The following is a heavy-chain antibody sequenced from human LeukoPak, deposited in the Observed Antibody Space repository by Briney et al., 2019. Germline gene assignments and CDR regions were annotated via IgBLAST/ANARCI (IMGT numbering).Heavy chain of an antibody. J-gene: IGHJ3*01. Sequence: SETLSLTCAVYGGSFSAYHWSWVRQPPGKGLEWIGEINHSGSTNYNPSLKSRVTISVDTSKNQFSLRLSSVTAAGTAVYYCARLYYDFLTGYYLHEAFDVWGQGTRVTVYS. CDR3: ARLYYDFLTGYYLHEAFDV. CDR2: INHSGST. CDR1: GGSFSAYH. V-gene: IGHV4-34*01. D-gene: IGHD3-9*01.